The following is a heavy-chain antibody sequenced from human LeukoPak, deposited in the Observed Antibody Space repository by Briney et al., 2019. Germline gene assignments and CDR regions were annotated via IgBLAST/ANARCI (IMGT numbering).Heavy chain of an antibody. J-gene: IGHJ6*02. V-gene: IGHV3-30*18. CDR3: AKDGEQWLVTDGMDV. CDR2: ISYDGSNK. CDR1: GFTFSSYS. Sequence: GSLRLSCAASGFTFSSYSMHWVRQAPGKGLEWVAVISYDGSNKYYADSVKGRFTISRDNSKNTLYLQMNSLRAEDTAVYYCAKDGEQWLVTDGMDVWGQGTTVTVSS. D-gene: IGHD6-19*01.